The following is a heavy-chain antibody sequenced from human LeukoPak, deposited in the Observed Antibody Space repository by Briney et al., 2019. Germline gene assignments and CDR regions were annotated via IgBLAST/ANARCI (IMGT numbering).Heavy chain of an antibody. J-gene: IGHJ4*02. D-gene: IGHD6-13*01. CDR3: ARDRYSNSWYPTDY. CDR2: IYHSGST. V-gene: IGHV4-38-2*02. Sequence: PSETLSLTCTVSGYSISSGYYWGWIRQPPGKGLEWIGSIYHSGSTYYNPSLKSRVTISVDTSKNQFSLKLSSVTAADTAVYYCARDRYSNSWYPTDYWGQGTLVTVSS. CDR1: GYSISSGYY.